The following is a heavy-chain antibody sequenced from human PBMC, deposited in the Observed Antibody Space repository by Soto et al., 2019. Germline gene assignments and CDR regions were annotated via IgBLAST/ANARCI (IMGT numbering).Heavy chain of an antibody. CDR1: GFTVSSKY. J-gene: IGHJ6*04. Sequence: GGSLRLSCAASGFTVSSKYMSWVRQAPGKGLEWVSLIQSGGPTYYADSVKGRFTISRDTSENTVHLQMDSLRAEDTAVYYCARDDVLCDGGRCYGVLLDVWGKGTTVTVSA. CDR3: ARDDVLCDGGRCYGVLLDV. D-gene: IGHD2-15*01. CDR2: IQSGGPT. V-gene: IGHV3-66*01.